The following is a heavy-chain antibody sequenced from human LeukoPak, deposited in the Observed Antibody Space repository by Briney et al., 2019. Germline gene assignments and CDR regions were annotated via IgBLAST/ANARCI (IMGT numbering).Heavy chain of an antibody. V-gene: IGHV1-69*13. CDR3: AIDSSGYYPYAFDI. CDR1: GGTFSSYA. CDR2: IIPIFGTA. D-gene: IGHD3-22*01. Sequence: SVKVSCKASGGTFSSYAISWVRQAPGQGLEWMGGIIPIFGTANYAQKFQGRVTITADESTSTAYMELSSLRSEDTAVYYCAIDSSGYYPYAFDIWGQGTMVTVSS. J-gene: IGHJ3*02.